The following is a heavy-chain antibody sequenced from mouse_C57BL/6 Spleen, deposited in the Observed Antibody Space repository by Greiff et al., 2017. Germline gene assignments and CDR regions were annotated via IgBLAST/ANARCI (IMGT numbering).Heavy chain of an antibody. CDR2: IYPGSGST. CDR3: ARSGDYSNGFAY. J-gene: IGHJ3*01. CDR1: GYTFTSYW. D-gene: IGHD2-5*01. Sequence: QVQLQQPGAELVKPGASVKMSCKASGYTFTSYWITWVKQRPGQGLEWIGDIYPGSGSTNYNEKFKSKATLTVDTSSSTAYMRLSSLTSEDSAVYYCARSGDYSNGFAYWGQGTLVTVSA. V-gene: IGHV1-55*01.